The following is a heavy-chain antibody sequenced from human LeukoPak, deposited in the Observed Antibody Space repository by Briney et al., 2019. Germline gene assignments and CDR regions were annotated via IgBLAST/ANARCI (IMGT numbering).Heavy chain of an antibody. J-gene: IGHJ6*03. V-gene: IGHV3-11*01. CDR2: ISSSGSTI. CDR3: ARDGDGRRYYYYYMDV. CDR1: GFTFSDYY. Sequence: GGSLRLSCAASGFTFSDYYMSWIRQAPGEGLEWVSYISSSGSTIYYADSVEGRFTISRDNAKNSLYLQMNSLRAEDTAVYYCARDGDGRRYYYYYMDVWGKGTTVTVSS. D-gene: IGHD5-24*01.